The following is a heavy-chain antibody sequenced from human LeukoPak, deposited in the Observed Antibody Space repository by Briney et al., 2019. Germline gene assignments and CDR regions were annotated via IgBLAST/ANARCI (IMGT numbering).Heavy chain of an antibody. J-gene: IGHJ4*02. D-gene: IGHD6-13*01. CDR1: GGSISSYY. Sequence: SETLSLTCTVSGGSISSYYWSWIRQPPGKGLEWIGYIYYSGSTNYNPSLKSRVTISVDTSKNQFSLKLSSVTAADTAVYYCARPSQSSSWYYFDYWGQGTLVTVPS. V-gene: IGHV4-59*01. CDR2: IYYSGST. CDR3: ARPSQSSSWYYFDY.